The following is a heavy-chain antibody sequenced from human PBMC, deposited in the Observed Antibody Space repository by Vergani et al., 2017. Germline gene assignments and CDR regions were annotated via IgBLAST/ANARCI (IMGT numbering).Heavy chain of an antibody. D-gene: IGHD2-2*01. V-gene: IGHV4-30-4*08. J-gene: IGHJ4*02. CDR2: IYSNANA. Sequence: QVQLQESGPGVVKPSQTLSLTCAVSGSSISSGDHYWTWIRQSPGKGLEWIGYIYSNANAYYNSSLKSRISISVDTSKKQFFLKLRSVTAADTAVYYCARVVPADKQVDFWGQGTLVTVSS. CDR3: ARVVPADKQVDF. CDR1: GSSISSGDHY.